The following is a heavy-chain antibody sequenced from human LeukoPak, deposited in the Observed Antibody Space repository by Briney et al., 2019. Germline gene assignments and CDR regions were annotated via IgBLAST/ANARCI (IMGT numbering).Heavy chain of an antibody. J-gene: IGHJ4*02. CDR2: IWHDESKE. CDR1: GFTFGNYD. CDR3: ARDHHYYDSSGLRSGCIDY. Sequence: GGSLRLSCAVSGFTFGNYDMHWVRQTPGKGLEWVAVIWHDESKEFYVDSVKGRFTISRDNSENTLYLQMNSLRAEDTAVYYCARDHHYYDSSGLRSGCIDYWGQGTLVTVSS. D-gene: IGHD3-22*01. V-gene: IGHV3-33*01.